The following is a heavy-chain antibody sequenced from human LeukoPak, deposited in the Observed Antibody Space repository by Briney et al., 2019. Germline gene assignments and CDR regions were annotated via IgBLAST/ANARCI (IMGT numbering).Heavy chain of an antibody. CDR1: GFTFSNYA. D-gene: IGHD1-7*01. CDR3: ASTNAYNRDYSYYYGMDV. V-gene: IGHV3-33*08. J-gene: IGHJ6*02. Sequence: GGSLRLSCAASGFTFSNYAMSWVRQAPGKGLEWVALIWSDGSSKSYADSVKGRFTISRDNSKDTLSLQMNSLRAEDTAVYYCASTNAYNRDYSYYYGMDVWAKGPRSPSP. CDR2: IWSDGSSK.